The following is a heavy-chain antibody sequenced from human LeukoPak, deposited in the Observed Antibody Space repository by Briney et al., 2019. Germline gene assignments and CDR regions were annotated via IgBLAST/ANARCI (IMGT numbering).Heavy chain of an antibody. CDR3: ARVRYSGSYLGASDI. CDR2: IKQDGSER. D-gene: IGHD1-26*01. Sequence: GGSLILSCAASGFTFSNFWMTWVRQAPGKGLEWVANIKQDGSERYSVDSVKGRFTISRDNAKNSLYLQMSSLRAEDTAVYYCARVRYSGSYLGASDIWGQGTMVTVSS. CDR1: GFTFSNFW. V-gene: IGHV3-7*01. J-gene: IGHJ3*02.